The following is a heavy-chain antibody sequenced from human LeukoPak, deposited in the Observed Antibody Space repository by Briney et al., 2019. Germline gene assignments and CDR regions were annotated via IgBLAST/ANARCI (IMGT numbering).Heavy chain of an antibody. CDR1: GFTFSSYA. V-gene: IGHV3-23*01. J-gene: IGHJ4*02. Sequence: GGSLRLSCAASGFTFSSYAMSWVRQAPGKGLEWVSAISGSGGSTYYADSVKGRFTISRDNAKNSLYLQMNSLRAEDTALYYCARADVQLGITYDYWGQGTLVTVSS. CDR3: ARADVQLGITYDY. D-gene: IGHD7-27*01. CDR2: ISGSGGST.